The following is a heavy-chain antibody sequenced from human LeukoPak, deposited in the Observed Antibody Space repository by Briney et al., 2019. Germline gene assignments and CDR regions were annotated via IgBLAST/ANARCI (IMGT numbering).Heavy chain of an antibody. V-gene: IGHV4-31*03. J-gene: IGHJ4*02. CDR2: IHYRGTT. D-gene: IGHD1-20*01. CDR1: GGSISSGDYH. CDR3: ARGGSNWNYFDY. Sequence: SQTLSLTCSVSGGSISSGDYHWSWIRQLPGKGLEWIGYIHYRGTTYYNPSLESRVIVSADTSKNQFSLKLSSVTAADTAVYYCARGGSNWNYFDYWGQGTLVTVSS.